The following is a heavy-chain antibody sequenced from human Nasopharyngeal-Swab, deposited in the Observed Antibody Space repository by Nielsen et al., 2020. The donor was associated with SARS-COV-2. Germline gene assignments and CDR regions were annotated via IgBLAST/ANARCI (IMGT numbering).Heavy chain of an antibody. J-gene: IGHJ3*02. CDR1: GYSFTSYW. CDR3: ARGGLGVVVVAATVDLDI. D-gene: IGHD2-15*01. Sequence: KVSCKGSGYSFTSYWIGWVRQMPGKGLEWMGIIYPGDSDTRYSPSFQGQVTISADKSISTAYLQWSSLKASDTAMYYCARGGLGVVVVAATVDLDIWGQGTMVTVSS. CDR2: IYPGDSDT. V-gene: IGHV5-51*01.